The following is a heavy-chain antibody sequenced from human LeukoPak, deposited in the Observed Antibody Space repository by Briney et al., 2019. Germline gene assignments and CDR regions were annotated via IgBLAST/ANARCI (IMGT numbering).Heavy chain of an antibody. D-gene: IGHD5-18*01. CDR2: IYYSGST. Sequence: SETLSLTCTVSGGSISSGDYYWSWVRQPPGKGLEWIGYIYYSGSTYYNPSLKSRVIISVDTSKNQFSLRLSSVTAADTAVYYCARDGYSYGYTLDYWGQGTLVTVSS. V-gene: IGHV4-30-4*01. CDR3: ARDGYSYGYTLDY. CDR1: GGSISSGDYY. J-gene: IGHJ4*02.